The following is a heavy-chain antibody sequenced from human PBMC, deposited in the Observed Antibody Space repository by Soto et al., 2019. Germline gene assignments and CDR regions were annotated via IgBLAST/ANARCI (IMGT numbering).Heavy chain of an antibody. CDR3: ARCDREDTAVVIGVRPGEYGVDV. V-gene: IGHV3-30*04. CDR1: GFTFSNYA. CDR2: ISYNGGNR. Sequence: QVQLVESGGGVVQPGRSLRLSCAASGFTFSNYAMHWVRQAPGKGLECVAVISYNGGNRFYRDYVKGRFTISRDNSKNTVHQQIDSLRYEDAAVYYCARCDREDTAVVIGVRPGEYGVDVWGQGTTVTVSS. D-gene: IGHD2-15*01. J-gene: IGHJ6*02.